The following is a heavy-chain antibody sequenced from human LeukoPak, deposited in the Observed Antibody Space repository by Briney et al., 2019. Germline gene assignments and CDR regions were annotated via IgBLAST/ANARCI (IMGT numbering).Heavy chain of an antibody. CDR1: GGSISSGSYY. CDR3: AREIAVAGTSYYYYYMDV. V-gene: IGHV4-61*02. J-gene: IGHJ6*03. D-gene: IGHD6-19*01. CDR2: IYTSGST. Sequence: PSQTLSLTCTVSGGSISSGSYYWSWIRQPAGKGLKWIGRIYTSGSTNYNPSLKSRVTISVDTSKNQFSLKLSSVTAADTAVYYCAREIAVAGTSYYYYYMDVWGKGTTVTVSS.